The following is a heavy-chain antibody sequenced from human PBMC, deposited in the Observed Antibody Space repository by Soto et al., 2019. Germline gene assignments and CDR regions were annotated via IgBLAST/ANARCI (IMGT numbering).Heavy chain of an antibody. J-gene: IGHJ4*02. D-gene: IGHD6-13*01. CDR1: GGSFSGYY. Sequence: SETLSLSCAVYGGSFSGYYWSWIRQPPGKGLEWIGEINHSGSTNYNSSLKSRVTISVDTSKNQFSLKLNSVTAADTAVYFCSRGLAPAGRPHPYYFASWGQGTLVTVSS. CDR2: INHSGST. V-gene: IGHV4-34*01. CDR3: SRGLAPAGRPHPYYFAS.